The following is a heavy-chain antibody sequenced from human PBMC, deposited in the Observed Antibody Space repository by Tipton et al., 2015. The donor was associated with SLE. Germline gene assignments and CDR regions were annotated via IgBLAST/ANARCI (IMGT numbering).Heavy chain of an antibody. V-gene: IGHV3-53*05. J-gene: IGHJ4*02. CDR1: GFTFRSSS. CDR2: IYYGARR. Sequence: SLRLSCVASGFTFRSSSMAWVRRAPGRGLEWVSIIYYGARRYSRDSVKGRFTISRDSSENTLYLQMNSLRAEDTAVYYCANLERYSGYDWHFDYWVQGTLVTVSS. CDR3: ANLERYSGYDWHFDY. D-gene: IGHD5-12*01.